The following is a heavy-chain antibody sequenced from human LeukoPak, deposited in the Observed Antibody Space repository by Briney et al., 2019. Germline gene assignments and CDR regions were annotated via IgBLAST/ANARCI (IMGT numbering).Heavy chain of an antibody. D-gene: IGHD3-3*02. CDR1: GYTFTSYG. CDR2: ISAYNGNT. Sequence: ASVKVSCKASGYTFTSYGISWVRQAPGQGLEWMGWISAYNGNTNYAQKLKGRVTMTTDTSTSTAYMELRSLRFDDTAVYYCARDRNYHFWSGYLMFDYWGQGTLVTVSS. J-gene: IGHJ4*02. V-gene: IGHV1-18*01. CDR3: ARDRNYHFWSGYLMFDY.